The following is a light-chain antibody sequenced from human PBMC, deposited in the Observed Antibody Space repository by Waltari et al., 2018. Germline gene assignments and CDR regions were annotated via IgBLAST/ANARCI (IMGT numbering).Light chain of an antibody. CDR3: QSYDTSLRVV. CDR2: GGT. Sequence: QSVLTQPPSVSGAPGQRVIISCTGSGSNIGAGYEVHWYQQLPRAAPKLLIYGGTSRPLGGPDRFFGSTSGTSASLAITGLQAEDEADYYCQSYDTSLRVVFGGGTKLTVL. CDR1: GSNIGAGYE. V-gene: IGLV1-40*01. J-gene: IGLJ2*01.